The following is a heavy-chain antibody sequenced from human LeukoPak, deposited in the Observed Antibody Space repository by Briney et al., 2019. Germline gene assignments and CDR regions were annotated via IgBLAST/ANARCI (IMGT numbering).Heavy chain of an antibody. D-gene: IGHD6-25*01. CDR1: GFTFSNYA. CDR3: AKSSAATGAANYFDP. J-gene: IGHJ5*02. CDR2: ISGSGGST. V-gene: IGHV3-23*01. Sequence: PGGSLRLSCAGSGFTFSNYAMSWVRQAPGKGLEWVSAISGSGGSTYYADSVKGRFSISRDISKNTLYLQMNTLRAEDTAVYYCAKSSAATGAANYFDPWGQGTLVTVSS.